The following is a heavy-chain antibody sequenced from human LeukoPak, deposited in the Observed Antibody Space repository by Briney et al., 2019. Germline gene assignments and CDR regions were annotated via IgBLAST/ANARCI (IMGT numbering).Heavy chain of an antibody. CDR2: VNGDGSST. J-gene: IGHJ5*02. CDR3: AKSIAVAGAMRDNWFDP. CDR1: GFTFSSYW. D-gene: IGHD6-19*01. Sequence: GGSLRLSCAASGFTFSSYWMHWVRQAPGKGLVWVSRVNGDGSSTTYADSVKGRFTISRDNVKNTLYLQMNNLRVEDTAVYYCAKSIAVAGAMRDNWFDPWGQGILVTVSS. V-gene: IGHV3-74*01.